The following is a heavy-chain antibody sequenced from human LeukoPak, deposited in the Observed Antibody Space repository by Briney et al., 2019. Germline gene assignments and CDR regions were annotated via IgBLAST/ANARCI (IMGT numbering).Heavy chain of an antibody. Sequence: GGSLRLSCAASGFTFSSYGMHWVRQAPGKGLEWVAVISYDGSNKYYADSVKGRFTISRDNSKNTLYLQMNSLRAEDTAVYYCAKLAWAGESPFDYWGQGTLVTVSS. D-gene: IGHD3-16*01. CDR3: AKLAWAGESPFDY. CDR1: GFTFSSYG. J-gene: IGHJ4*02. CDR2: ISYDGSNK. V-gene: IGHV3-30*18.